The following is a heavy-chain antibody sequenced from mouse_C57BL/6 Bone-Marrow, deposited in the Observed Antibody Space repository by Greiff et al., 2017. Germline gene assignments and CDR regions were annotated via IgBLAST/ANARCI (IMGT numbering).Heavy chain of an antibody. V-gene: IGHV1-69*01. D-gene: IGHD2-2*01. Sequence: QVQLQQPGAELVMPGASVKLSCKASGYTFTSYWMHWVKQRPGQGLEWIGEIDPSDSYTNYNQKFKGKSTLTVDKSSSTAYMQLSSLPSEDPAVYYCARKGVQYGYDWGQGTTLTVAS. J-gene: IGHJ2*01. CDR2: IDPSDSYT. CDR1: GYTFTSYW. CDR3: ARKGVQYGYD.